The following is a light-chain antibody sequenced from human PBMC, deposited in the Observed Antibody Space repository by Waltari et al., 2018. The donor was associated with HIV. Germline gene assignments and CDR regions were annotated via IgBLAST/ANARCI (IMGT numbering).Light chain of an antibody. CDR1: QRIANNY. Sequence: EIVLKQSPGTLSLSPGERATLSCSASQRIANNYLAWYQHRPGQAPRLLIFGASSMATGIPDRFSASGSGTDFTLTSSSLDPSDYALYYCQQYDMSPRTFGQGTRVDIK. J-gene: IGKJ2*01. V-gene: IGKV3-20*01. CDR3: QQYDMSPRT. CDR2: GAS.